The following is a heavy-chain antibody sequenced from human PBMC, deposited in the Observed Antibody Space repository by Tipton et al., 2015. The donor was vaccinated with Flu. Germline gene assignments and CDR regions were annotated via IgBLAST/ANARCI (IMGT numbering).Heavy chain of an antibody. CDR3: AKEPPGY. CDR2: IYTNGVT. Sequence: TLSLTCAVSGVAVSSGNNYWGWIRQPAGKGLEWIGRIYTNGVTGYNPSLKSRVTISLDTSKNQFSLKLSSVTATDTAVYYCAKEPPGYWGQGTLVTVSS. V-gene: IGHV4-61*02. J-gene: IGHJ4*02. CDR1: GVAVSSGNNY.